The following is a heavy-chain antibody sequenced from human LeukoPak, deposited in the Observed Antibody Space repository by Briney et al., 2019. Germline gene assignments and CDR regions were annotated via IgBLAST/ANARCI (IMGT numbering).Heavy chain of an antibody. V-gene: IGHV1-18*01. D-gene: IGHD5-12*01. CDR3: ARVGYSGYGLTSPYSSLDY. J-gene: IGHJ4*02. CDR2: ISAYNGNT. Sequence: GASVKVSCKASGYTFTSYGISWVRQAPGQGLEWMGWISAYNGNTNYAQKLQGRVTMTTDTSTSTAYMELRSLRSDDTAVYYCARVGYSGYGLTSPYSSLDYWGQGTLVTVSS. CDR1: GYTFTSYG.